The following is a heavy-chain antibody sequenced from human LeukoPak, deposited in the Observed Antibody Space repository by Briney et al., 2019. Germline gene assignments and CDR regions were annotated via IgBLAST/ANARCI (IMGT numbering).Heavy chain of an antibody. Sequence: GGSLRLSCAASGFSVSRYWVHWVRQAPGKGLVWVSRINGAGSSTTYAGSVKGRFTISRDNAKNTVYLHMNSLRVEDTAVYYCARDLDYYDISSGTIDYWGQGTLVTVSS. J-gene: IGHJ4*02. CDR2: INGAGSST. V-gene: IGHV3-74*01. D-gene: IGHD3-22*01. CDR1: GFSVSRYW. CDR3: ARDLDYYDISSGTIDY.